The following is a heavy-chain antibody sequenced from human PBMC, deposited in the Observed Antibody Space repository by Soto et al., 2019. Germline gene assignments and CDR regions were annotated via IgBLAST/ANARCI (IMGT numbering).Heavy chain of an antibody. CDR3: ARERAVSANFFDY. CDR2: INAGSGSS. CDR1: GYTFTRYA. J-gene: IGHJ4*02. V-gene: IGHV1-3*01. Sequence: ASVKVSCKXSGYTFTRYAIHWVRQAPGQGLEWMGWINAGSGSSRYSQNFQGRVTITRDTSASTAYMELSSLIFEDTGVYYCARERAVSANFFDYWGQGTLVTVSS. D-gene: IGHD2-21*02.